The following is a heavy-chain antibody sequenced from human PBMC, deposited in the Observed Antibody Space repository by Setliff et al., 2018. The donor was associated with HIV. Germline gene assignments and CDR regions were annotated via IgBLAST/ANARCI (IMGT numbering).Heavy chain of an antibody. CDR3: ANTQVEWLLGPYFDY. J-gene: IGHJ4*02. V-gene: IGHV1-3*04. CDR1: GYTFTRNA. Sequence: ASVKVSCKASGYTFTRNAMHWVRQAPGQRLEWMGWINTVNGNTKYSQKFQGRVTITRDTSASTVYMELNSLRAEDTAVYYCANTQVEWLLGPYFDYWGQGTLVTVSS. CDR2: INTVNGNT. D-gene: IGHD3-3*01.